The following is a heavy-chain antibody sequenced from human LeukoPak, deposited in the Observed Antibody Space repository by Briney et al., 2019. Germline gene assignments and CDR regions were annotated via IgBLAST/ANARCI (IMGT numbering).Heavy chain of an antibody. CDR3: IRRGYCTSTSCYAYFDY. Sequence: PGRSLRLSCTASGFTVGDYAMTWVRQAPGKGLEWVGFIRSKAFGGTTEYAASVKNRFTISRDDSKSIAYLQMNSLKTEDTAVYYCIRRGYCTSTSCYAYFDYWGQGTLVTVSS. V-gene: IGHV3-49*04. J-gene: IGHJ4*02. CDR2: IRSKAFGGTT. D-gene: IGHD2-2*01. CDR1: GFTVGDYA.